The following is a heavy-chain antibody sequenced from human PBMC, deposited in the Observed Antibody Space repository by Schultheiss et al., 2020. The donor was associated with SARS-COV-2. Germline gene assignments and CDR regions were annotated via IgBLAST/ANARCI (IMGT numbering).Heavy chain of an antibody. V-gene: IGHV3-15*01. D-gene: IGHD4-17*01. CDR2: IKSKTDGGTR. Sequence: GESLKISCAASGFTFSDYYMSWIRQAPGKGLEWVGRIKSKTDGGTRDYAALVKGRFSMSRDDSINTLYLQMNSLKTEDTAVYYCARSDYGDYEGDYYYGMDVWGQGTTVTVSS. J-gene: IGHJ6*02. CDR3: ARSDYGDYEGDYYYGMDV. CDR1: GFTFSDYY.